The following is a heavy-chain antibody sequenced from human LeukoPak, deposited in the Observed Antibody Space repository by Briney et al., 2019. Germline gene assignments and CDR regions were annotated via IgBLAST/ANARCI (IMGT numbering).Heavy chain of an antibody. J-gene: IGHJ4*02. CDR2: INHSGST. CDR3: ARRSTPAGTDY. Sequence: SETLSLTCAVYGGSFSGYYWSRIRQPPGKGLEWIGEINHSGSTNYNPSLKSRVTISIDTSKKQFSLKVNSVTAADTAVYYCARRSTPAGTDYWGQGTLVTVSS. D-gene: IGHD6-13*01. CDR1: GGSFSGYY. V-gene: IGHV4-34*01.